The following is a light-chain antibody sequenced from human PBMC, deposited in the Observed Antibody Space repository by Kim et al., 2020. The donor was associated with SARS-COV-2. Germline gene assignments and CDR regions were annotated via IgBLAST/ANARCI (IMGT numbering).Light chain of an antibody. V-gene: IGLV1-44*01. J-gene: IGLJ2*01. CDR1: SSNIGSNT. CDR3: AAWDDSLNGVV. CDR2: TNN. Sequence: QSVLTQPPSASGTPGQRVTISCSGSSSNIGSNTVNWYRQLPGMAPKLLIYTNNQRPSGVPDRFSGSKSGTSASLAISGLQSEDEADYYCAAWDDSLNGVVFGGGTQLTV.